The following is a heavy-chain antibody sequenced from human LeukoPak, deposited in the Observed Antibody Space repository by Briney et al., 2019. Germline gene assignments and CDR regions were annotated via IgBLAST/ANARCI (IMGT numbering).Heavy chain of an antibody. CDR2: IIPIFGTA. V-gene: IGHV1-69*13. J-gene: IGHJ5*02. CDR3: ARAWVFDWFDP. CDR1: GGTFSSYA. D-gene: IGHD1-26*01. Sequence: GASVKASCKASGGTFSSYAISWVRQAPGQGLEWMGGIIPIFGTANYAQKFQGRVTITADESTSTAYMELSRLRSDDTAVYYCARAWVFDWFDPWGQGTLVTVSS.